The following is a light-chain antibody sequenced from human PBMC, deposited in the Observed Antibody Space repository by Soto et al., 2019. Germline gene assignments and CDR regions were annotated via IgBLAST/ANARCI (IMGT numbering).Light chain of an antibody. CDR2: FAS. J-gene: IGKJ1*01. V-gene: IGKV3-20*01. CDR1: QSIASYS. CDR3: HQYASAPQT. Sequence: EIGLTHSPDTLSLSPGERATLSCRANQSIASYSLAWYQQKPGQAPRLLIYFASNRATGIPDRFSGSGSGTDFTLTISRLEPEDFEVYFCHQYASAPQTFGQGTKVDIK.